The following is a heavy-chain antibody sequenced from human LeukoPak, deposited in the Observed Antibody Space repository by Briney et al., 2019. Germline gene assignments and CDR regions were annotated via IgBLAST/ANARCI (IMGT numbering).Heavy chain of an antibody. V-gene: IGHV4-39*07. CDR3: ARVVGGSYQDYFFDY. D-gene: IGHD1-26*01. CDR1: GGSISSYY. CDR2: IYYSGST. Sequence: SETLSLTCTVSGGSISSYYWGWIRQPPGMGLQWIGSIYYSGSTYYNPSLKSRVTISLDTSKNQFSLKLSSVTAADTALYYCARVVGGSYQDYFFDYWGQGTLVTVSS. J-gene: IGHJ4*02.